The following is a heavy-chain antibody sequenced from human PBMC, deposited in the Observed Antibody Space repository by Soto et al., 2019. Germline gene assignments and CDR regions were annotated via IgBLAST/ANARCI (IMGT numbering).Heavy chain of an antibody. Sequence: EVQMVESGGGLVRPGGSLRLSCAAAGFTFREYSMNWVRQAPGKGLEWVSSINSGSTHIYASDSMKGRFTISRDNANKILFLQMDSLRVDDTAVYYCARERADGSIDYWGLGTLVSVSS. CDR2: INSGSTHI. V-gene: IGHV3-21*01. CDR1: GFTFREYS. J-gene: IGHJ4*02. CDR3: ARERADGSIDY.